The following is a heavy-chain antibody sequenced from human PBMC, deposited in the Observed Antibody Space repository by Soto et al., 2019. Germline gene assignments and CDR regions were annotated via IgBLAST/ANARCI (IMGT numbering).Heavy chain of an antibody. CDR3: AREPRLLIWFGELHD. D-gene: IGHD3-10*01. CDR1: GVSISSGGYY. Sequence: SETLSLTCTVSGVSISSGGYYWSWIRQHPGKGLEWIGYIFYSGSTYYNPSLKSRVTISVDTSKNQFSLKLSSVTAADTAVYYCAREPRLLIWFGELHDRGRGTLVTVSS. CDR2: IFYSGST. J-gene: IGHJ4*02. V-gene: IGHV4-31*03.